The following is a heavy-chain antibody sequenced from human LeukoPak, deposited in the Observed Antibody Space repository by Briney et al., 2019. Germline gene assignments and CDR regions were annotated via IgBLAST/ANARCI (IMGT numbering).Heavy chain of an antibody. CDR3: ARDNWNYGSSMDV. CDR1: GDSVSSGNYY. Sequence: SGTLSLTCTVSGDSVSSGNYYLTWIRQPPGKGLDWITYMSPSGTTKYNPSLKSRVTTSVDTSRTQFSLRLSSVTAADTAVYYCARDNWNYGSSMDVWGQGTTVTVSS. CDR2: MSPSGTT. D-gene: IGHD1-7*01. V-gene: IGHV4-61*01. J-gene: IGHJ6*02.